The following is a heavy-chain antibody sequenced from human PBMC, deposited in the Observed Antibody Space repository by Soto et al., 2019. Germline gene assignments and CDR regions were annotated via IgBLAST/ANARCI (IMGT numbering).Heavy chain of an antibody. D-gene: IGHD3-16*02. V-gene: IGHV4-39*01. CDR1: GGSISSSSYY. J-gene: IGHJ4*02. Sequence: SETLSLTCTVSGGSISSSSYYWGWIRQPPGKGLEWIGSIYYSGSTYYNPSLKSRVTISVDTSKNQFSLKLSSVTAADTAVYYCAGIDYAWGSYRDYWGQGTLVTVSS. CDR2: IYYSGST. CDR3: AGIDYAWGSYRDY.